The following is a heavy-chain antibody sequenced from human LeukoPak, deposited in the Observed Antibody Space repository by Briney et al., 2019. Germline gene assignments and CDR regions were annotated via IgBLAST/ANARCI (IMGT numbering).Heavy chain of an antibody. V-gene: IGHV3-66*01. Sequence: GGSLRLSCAASGFTVSSNYMSWVRQAPGKGLEWVSVIYSGGSTHYADSVKGRFTISRDNSKNTLYLQMNSLRAEDTAVYYCARDKDYYDSSGYYDYWGQGTLVTVSS. CDR2: IYSGGST. CDR1: GFTVSSNY. CDR3: ARDKDYYDSSGYYDY. J-gene: IGHJ4*02. D-gene: IGHD3-22*01.